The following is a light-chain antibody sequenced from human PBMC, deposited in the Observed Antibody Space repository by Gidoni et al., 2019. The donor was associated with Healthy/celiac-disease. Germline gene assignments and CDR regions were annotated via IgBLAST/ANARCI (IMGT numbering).Light chain of an antibody. Sequence: IVLIRPPATLSLSPGERATLSCRASQSVSSYLAWYQQNPGQAPRLLIYDASNRATGIPARFSGSGSGTDFTLTISSLEPEDFAVYYCQQRSNWKLTFGGGTKVEIK. V-gene: IGKV3-11*01. CDR2: DAS. CDR3: QQRSNWKLT. J-gene: IGKJ4*01. CDR1: QSVSSY.